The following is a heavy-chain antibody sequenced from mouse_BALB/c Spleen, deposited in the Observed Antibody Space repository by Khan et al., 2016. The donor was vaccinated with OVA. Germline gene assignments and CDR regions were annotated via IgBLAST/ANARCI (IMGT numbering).Heavy chain of an antibody. CDR1: GYTLTSYW. D-gene: IGHD2-1*01. CDR2: INPSNGRT. V-gene: IGHV1S81*02. J-gene: IGHJ2*01. Sequence: QVQLQQPGAELVNPGASVNLSCKASGYTLTSYWMHWVKQRPGQGLEWIGEINPSNGRTNYNEKFKSKATLTVDKSSSTAYMQLSGPTSEDSAVYYCARLLINFDYWGQGTTLTVSS. CDR3: ARLLINFDY.